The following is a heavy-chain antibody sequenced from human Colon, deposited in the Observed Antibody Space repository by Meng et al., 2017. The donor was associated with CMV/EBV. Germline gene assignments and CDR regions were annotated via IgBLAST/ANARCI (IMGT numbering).Heavy chain of an antibody. CDR1: GYSISSGYY. CDR2: IYHSGST. Sequence: GSLRLSCTVSGYSISSGYYWGWIRQPPGKGLEWIGSIYHSGSTYYNPSLKSRVTISVDTSKNQFSLKLSSVTAADTAVYYCAREFLVRGPDAFDIWGQGTMVTVSS. CDR3: AREFLVRGPDAFDI. J-gene: IGHJ3*02. D-gene: IGHD3-10*01. V-gene: IGHV4-38-2*02.